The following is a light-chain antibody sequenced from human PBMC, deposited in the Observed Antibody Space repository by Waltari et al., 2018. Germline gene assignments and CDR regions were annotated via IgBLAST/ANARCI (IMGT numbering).Light chain of an antibody. J-gene: IGLJ2*01. CDR2: GVN. Sequence: QSVLTHPPSVSAAPGPRVPISCPVSESNIGAVSDVPWYQQLPGKAPKLLIYGVNTRPLGVPDRFSGSLSGTSAYLAIAGLQADDEADYYCQSYDPSLSVVFGGGTRLTVL. V-gene: IGLV1-40*01. CDR3: QSYDPSLSVV. CDR1: ESNIGAVSD.